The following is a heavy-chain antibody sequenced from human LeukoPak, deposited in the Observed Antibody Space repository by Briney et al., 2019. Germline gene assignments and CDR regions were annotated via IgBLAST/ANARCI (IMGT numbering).Heavy chain of an antibody. D-gene: IGHD2-15*01. CDR2: ISYDGSNK. CDR3: ANLAADL. V-gene: IGHV3-30*18. CDR1: GFTFSSYG. Sequence: GGSLRLSCAASGFTFSSYGMHWVRQAPGKGLEWVAVISYDGSNKYYADSVKGRFTISRDNSKNTLYLQMNSLRAEDTAVYYCANLAADLWGQGTLVTVSS. J-gene: IGHJ4*02.